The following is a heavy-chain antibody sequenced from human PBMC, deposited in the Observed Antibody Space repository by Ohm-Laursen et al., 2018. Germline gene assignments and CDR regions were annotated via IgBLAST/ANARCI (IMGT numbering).Heavy chain of an antibody. D-gene: IGHD6-19*01. CDR2: ISYDGSNK. V-gene: IGHV3-30*18. J-gene: IGHJ4*02. CDR3: AKGARIAVAGTELDY. CDR1: GFTFSSYG. Sequence: SLRLPCTASGFTFSSYGMHWVRQAPGKGLEWVAVISYDGSNKYYADSVKGRFTISRDNSKNTLYLQMNSLRAEDTAVFYCAKGARIAVAGTELDYWGQGTLVTVSS.